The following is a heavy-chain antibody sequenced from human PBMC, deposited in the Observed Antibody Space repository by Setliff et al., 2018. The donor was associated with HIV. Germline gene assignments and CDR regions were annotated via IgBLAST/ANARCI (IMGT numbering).Heavy chain of an antibody. CDR2: IYYSGST. CDR3: ARAGDGSPFYYYYYMDV. V-gene: IGHV4-59*01. Sequence: SETLSLTCTVSGGSISNYYWSWIRQPPGKGLQWIGYIYYSGSTNYNPSLKSRVTISVDTSKNQFSLKLSSVTAAGTAVYYCARAGDGSPFYYYYYMDVWGKGTTVTV. CDR1: GGSISNYY. J-gene: IGHJ6*03. D-gene: IGHD1-26*01.